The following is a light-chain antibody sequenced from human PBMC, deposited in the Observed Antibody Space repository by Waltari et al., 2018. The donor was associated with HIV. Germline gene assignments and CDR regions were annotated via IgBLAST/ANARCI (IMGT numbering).Light chain of an antibody. CDR1: SSDVGGYNL. V-gene: IGLV2-8*01. CDR3: NAYAGSDNVL. CDR2: DVT. Sequence: QSALTQPPSASGSPGQSVTISCTGSSSDVGGYNLVSWYQHHPGKAPKLIIYDVTKLPSGVLDRFFGSKSANTASLTVSGLQAEDEADYYCNAYAGSDNVLFGGGTKLTVL. J-gene: IGLJ2*01.